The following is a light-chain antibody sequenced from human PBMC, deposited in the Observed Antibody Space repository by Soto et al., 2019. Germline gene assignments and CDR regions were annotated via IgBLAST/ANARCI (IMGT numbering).Light chain of an antibody. Sequence: EIVLTQSPATPSLSPGERATLSCRSSQRVSSYLAWYQQKPGQAPRLLIYDASNRATGIPARFSGSGSGTDFTLTNSSLEPEDFAVYYRQHRSNWPASFTFGPGTKVDIK. V-gene: IGKV3-11*01. J-gene: IGKJ3*01. CDR1: QRVSSY. CDR3: QHRSNWPASFT. CDR2: DAS.